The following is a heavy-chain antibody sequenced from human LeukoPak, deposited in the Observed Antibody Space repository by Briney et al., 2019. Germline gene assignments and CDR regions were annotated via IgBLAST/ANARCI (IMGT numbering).Heavy chain of an antibody. V-gene: IGHV4-59*01. CDR3: ARAPPGYCSGGSCYRWFDP. J-gene: IGHJ5*02. CDR2: IYYSGSA. D-gene: IGHD2-15*01. CDR1: GGSITSYY. Sequence: SETLSLTCTVSGGSITSYYWSWVRQPPGKGLEWIVYIYYSGSANYNPSIKSRVTISVDTSKNQFSLKLSSVTAADTAVYYCARAPPGYCSGGSCYRWFDPWGQGTLVTVSS.